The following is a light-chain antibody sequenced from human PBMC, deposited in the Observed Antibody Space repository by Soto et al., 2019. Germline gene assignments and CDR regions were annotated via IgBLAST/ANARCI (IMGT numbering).Light chain of an antibody. Sequence: QSALTQPASVSGSPGQSITISCTGTSSDVGTYKFVSWYPQHPGKVPTLMIHEGTKRPSGVSNRFSGSKSGNTATLTISGLQPEDEANYYCCSYAGTSFWVFGGGTKLTVL. J-gene: IGLJ3*02. V-gene: IGLV2-23*01. CDR3: CSYAGTSFWV. CDR1: SSDVGTYKF. CDR2: EGT.